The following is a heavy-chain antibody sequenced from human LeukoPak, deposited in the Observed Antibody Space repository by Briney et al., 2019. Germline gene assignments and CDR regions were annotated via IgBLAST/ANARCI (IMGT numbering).Heavy chain of an antibody. CDR3: AKDYSGSDK. V-gene: IGHV3-23*01. CDR2: ISDSGGST. Sequence: GGSLRLSCAASGFTFTNYATSWVRQAPGKGLEWVSGISDSGGSTYYADSVKGRFTISRDNSKNTLYLQMHTLRAEDTAVYYCAKDYSGSDKWGQGTLVTVSS. D-gene: IGHD5-12*01. J-gene: IGHJ4*02. CDR1: GFTFTNYA.